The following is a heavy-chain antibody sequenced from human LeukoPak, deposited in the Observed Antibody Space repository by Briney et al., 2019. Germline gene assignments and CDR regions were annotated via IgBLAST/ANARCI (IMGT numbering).Heavy chain of an antibody. CDR2: IYWDDEK. CDR3: AHSRATAAVATSFEY. D-gene: IGHD6-13*01. CDR1: GFSLSTTGVG. J-gene: IGHJ4*02. V-gene: IGHV2-5*02. Sequence: SGPTLVNPTQTLTVTCTSSGFSLSTTGVGVGWIRQPPRKALDWLALIYWDDEKRYSPSLKSRLTITKDTSKNQVVLTMTNMDPVDTATYYCAHSRATAAVATSFEYWGQGTLVTVSS.